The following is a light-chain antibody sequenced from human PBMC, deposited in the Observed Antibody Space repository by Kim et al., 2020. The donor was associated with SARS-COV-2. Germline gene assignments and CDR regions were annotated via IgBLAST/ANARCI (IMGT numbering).Light chain of an antibody. CDR3: QQYNIWRT. Sequence: EIVMTQSPATLSVSPGERATLSCMASQSVSSKLAWYQQRPGQAPRLLIYGASTRAPGIPARFSASGSVTEFTLVIGSLQPEDFAVYYCQQYNIWRTFGQGTKVDIK. J-gene: IGKJ1*01. CDR2: GAS. CDR1: QSVSSK. V-gene: IGKV3-15*01.